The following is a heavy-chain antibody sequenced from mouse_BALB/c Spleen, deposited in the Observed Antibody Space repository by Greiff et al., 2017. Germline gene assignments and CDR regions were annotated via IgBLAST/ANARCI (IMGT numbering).Heavy chain of an antibody. CDR1: GFTFTDDW. CDR3: TRPFYDYEEAWFAY. D-gene: IGHD2-4*01. Sequence: EVQLVESGGGLVQPGGSMKLSCAASGFTFTDDWMDWVRQSPEKGLEWVAEIRSKASNHATYYAESVKGRFTISIADSKSSVYLQMNSLRAEDTGVYYCTRPFYDYEEAWFAYWGQGTLVTVSA. V-gene: IGHV6-6*01. CDR2: IRSKASNHAT. J-gene: IGHJ3*01.